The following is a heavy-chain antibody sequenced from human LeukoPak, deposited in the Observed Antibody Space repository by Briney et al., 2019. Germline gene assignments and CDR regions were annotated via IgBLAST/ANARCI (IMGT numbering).Heavy chain of an antibody. D-gene: IGHD6-6*01. CDR2: IRYDGSNK. V-gene: IGHV3-30*02. J-gene: IGHJ1*01. CDR1: GFTFSSYG. CDR3: AKARIAARPAEYFQH. Sequence: PGGSLRLSCAASGFTFSSYGMHWVRQAPGKGLEWVAFIRYDGSNKYYADSVKGRFTISRDNSKNTLYLQMNSLRAEDTAVYYCAKARIAARPAEYFQHWGQGTLVTVSS.